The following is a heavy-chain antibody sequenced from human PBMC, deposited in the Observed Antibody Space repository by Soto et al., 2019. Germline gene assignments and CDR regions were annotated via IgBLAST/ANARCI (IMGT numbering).Heavy chain of an antibody. D-gene: IGHD6-13*01. V-gene: IGHV4-38-2*02. Sequence: SETLSLTCAVSGYSISSGYYWGWIRQPPGKGLEWIGSIYHSGSTYYNPSLKSRVTISVDTSKNQFSLKLSSVTAADTAVYYCAGDRYSSLPFDYWGQGTLVTVSS. CDR2: IYHSGST. CDR3: AGDRYSSLPFDY. CDR1: GYSISSGYY. J-gene: IGHJ4*02.